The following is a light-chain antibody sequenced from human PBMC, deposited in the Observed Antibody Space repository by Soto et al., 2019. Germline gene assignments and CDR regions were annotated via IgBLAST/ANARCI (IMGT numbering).Light chain of an antibody. CDR2: DAS. V-gene: IGKV3-11*01. J-gene: IGKJ4*01. Sequence: EIVLTQSPATLSLSPGERATLSCRASQSVSSYLAWYQQKPGQAPRLLIYDASNRATGIPARFSGSGSGTDFTLIISSLEPEDFALYYCQQRSSWPLTFGGGTKVEIK. CDR1: QSVSSY. CDR3: QQRSSWPLT.